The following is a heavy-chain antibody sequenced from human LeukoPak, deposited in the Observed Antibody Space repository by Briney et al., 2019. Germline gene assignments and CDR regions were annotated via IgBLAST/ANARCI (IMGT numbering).Heavy chain of an antibody. CDR2: FDPEDGET. CDR3: ATAPTTQWELSYYFDY. J-gene: IGHJ4*02. V-gene: IGHV1-24*01. Sequence: VASVKVSCKVSGYTLTELSTHWVRQAPGKGLEWMGGFDPEDGETIYAQKFQGRVTMTEDTSTDTAYMELSSLRSEDTAVYYCATAPTTQWELSYYFDYWGQGTLVTVSS. CDR1: GYTLTELS. D-gene: IGHD1-26*01.